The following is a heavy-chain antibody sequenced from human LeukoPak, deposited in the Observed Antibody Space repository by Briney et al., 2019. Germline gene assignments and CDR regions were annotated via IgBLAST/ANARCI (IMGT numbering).Heavy chain of an antibody. CDR1: GGSISSYY. Sequence: SETLSVTGPVAGGSISSYYWSLIRLPPGKGLEWIGYISISGGTTYNPSLKSRDTISVDTSQNQFSRKLCAVTAADTAVYYCARELCGSSCGWFDPWGQGTLVTVSS. J-gene: IGHJ5*02. V-gene: IGHV4-59*01. CDR2: ISISGGT. D-gene: IGHD6-13*01. CDR3: ARELCGSSCGWFDP.